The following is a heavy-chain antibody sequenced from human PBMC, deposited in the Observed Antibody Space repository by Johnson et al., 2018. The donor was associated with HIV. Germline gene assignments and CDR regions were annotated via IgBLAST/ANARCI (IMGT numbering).Heavy chain of an antibody. CDR1: GFTVSGKF. J-gene: IGHJ3*02. V-gene: IGHV3-53*01. CDR3: ARDPSRSPGAFDI. CDR2: IHNTGGTT. Sequence: VQLVESGGGFIQPGGSLKLSCAASGFTVSGKFMGWVRLAPGQGLEWVSYIHNTGGTTNYADSVKRRFTISRDNSKNTLYLQMNSLRADDTAVYYYARDPSRSPGAFDIWGQGTMVTVSS.